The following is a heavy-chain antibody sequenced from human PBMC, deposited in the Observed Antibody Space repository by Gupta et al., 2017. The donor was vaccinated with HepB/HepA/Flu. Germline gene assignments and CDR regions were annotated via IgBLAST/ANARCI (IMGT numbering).Heavy chain of an antibody. J-gene: IGHJ6*02. CDR1: GFTFENYG. Sequence: EAHLVESGGGLVQPGRSLTLSCAASGFTFENYGMHWVRQTPGQGLEWVSGISWNSGQIYYADSVKGRFTISRDNAKNSLHLQMNNLRLEDTALYYCAKDSGIVVVHGMDVWGQGTTVTVSS. CDR3: AKDSGIVVVHGMDV. CDR2: ISWNSGQI. V-gene: IGHV3-9*01. D-gene: IGHD2-2*01.